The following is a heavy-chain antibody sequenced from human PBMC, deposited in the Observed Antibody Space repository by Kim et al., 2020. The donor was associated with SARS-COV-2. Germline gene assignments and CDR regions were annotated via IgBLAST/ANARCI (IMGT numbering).Heavy chain of an antibody. Sequence: DSVKGRFTISRDNAKNSLYLQMNSLRAEDTAVYYCARLDSSGYYYGVFDYWGQGTLVTVSS. V-gene: IGHV3-21*01. CDR3: ARLDSSGYYYGVFDY. D-gene: IGHD3-22*01. J-gene: IGHJ4*02.